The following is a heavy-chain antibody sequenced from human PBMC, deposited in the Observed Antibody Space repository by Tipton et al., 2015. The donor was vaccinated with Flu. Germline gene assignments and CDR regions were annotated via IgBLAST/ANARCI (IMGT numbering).Heavy chain of an antibody. CDR3: ARGYIAVAGRPFPPDDY. V-gene: IGHV1-46*01. CDR2: INPSGGST. J-gene: IGHJ4*02. Sequence: QVQLVQSGAEVKKPGASVKVSCKASGDTFSNYYMEWVRQAPGQGLEWMGIINPSGGSTSYAQKFQGRVTMTRDTSTSTVYMELSSLRYEDTAMYYCARGYIAVAGRPFPPDDYWGQGTLVTVSS. CDR1: GDTFSNYY. D-gene: IGHD6-19*01.